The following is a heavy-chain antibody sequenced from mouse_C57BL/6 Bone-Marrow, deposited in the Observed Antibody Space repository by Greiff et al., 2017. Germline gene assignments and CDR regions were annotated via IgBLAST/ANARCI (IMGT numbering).Heavy chain of an antibody. D-gene: IGHD1-1*01. J-gene: IGHJ1*03. CDR2: ISTLAYSI. CDR1: GFTFSDYG. V-gene: IGHV5-15*01. CDR3: ARHPYGSSPCYFDV. Sequence: EVHLVEPGGGLVQPGGSLKLSCAASGFTFSDYGMAWVRQAPRKGLEWVAFISTLAYSIYYADTVTGRVTISRENAKNTLYLEMSSLRSEDTAMYYGARHPYGSSPCYFDVWGTGTTVTVSS.